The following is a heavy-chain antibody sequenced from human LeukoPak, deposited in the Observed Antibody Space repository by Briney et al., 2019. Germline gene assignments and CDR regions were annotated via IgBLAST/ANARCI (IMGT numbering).Heavy chain of an antibody. CDR2: IYYSGST. J-gene: IGHJ2*01. CDR3: AARGDGYNNWYFDL. CDR1: GGSINNYY. D-gene: IGHD5-24*01. Sequence: SETLFLTCTVSGGSINNYYWSWIRQPPGKGLEWIGFIYYSGSTNYNPSLKSRVTISLDTSKNQFSLNLSSVTAADTAVYYCAARGDGYNNWYFDLWGRGTLVTVSS. V-gene: IGHV4-59*01.